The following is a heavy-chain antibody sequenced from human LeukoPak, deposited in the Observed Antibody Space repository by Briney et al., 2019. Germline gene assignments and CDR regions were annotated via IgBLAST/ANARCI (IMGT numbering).Heavy chain of an antibody. Sequence: PSETLSLTCTVSGGSISDSIYYWGWIRQPPGKGLEWIGSIYYSGTTYYSPSLESRVTISVDTSNNQVSLNLNSATAADTAIYFCARGGFYGHPFDFGGQGTLVTVSS. CDR3: ARGGFYGHPFDF. CDR1: GGSISDSIYY. CDR2: IYYSGTT. D-gene: IGHD3-10*01. V-gene: IGHV4-39*07. J-gene: IGHJ4*02.